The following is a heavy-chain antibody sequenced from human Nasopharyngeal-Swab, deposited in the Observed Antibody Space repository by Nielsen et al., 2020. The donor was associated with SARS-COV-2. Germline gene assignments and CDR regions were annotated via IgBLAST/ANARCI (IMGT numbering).Heavy chain of an antibody. J-gene: IGHJ6*02. D-gene: IGHD3-10*01. V-gene: IGHV1-2*02. CDR2: INPNSGGT. CDR1: GYTFTGYY. Sequence: ASVKVSCKASGYTFTGYYMHWVRQAPGQGLEWMGWINPNSGGTNYAQKFQGRVTMTTDTSTSTAYMELRSLRSDDTAVYYCARDIFWGYYGSGTNSHQRWGMDVWGQGTTVTVSS. CDR3: ARDIFWGYYGSGTNSHQRWGMDV.